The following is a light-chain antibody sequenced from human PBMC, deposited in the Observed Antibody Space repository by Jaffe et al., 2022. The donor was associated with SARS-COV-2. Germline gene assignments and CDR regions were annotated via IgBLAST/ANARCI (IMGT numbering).Light chain of an antibody. Sequence: QSALTQPASVSGSPGQSITISCTGTSRDVGNYNYVSWYQQHPGKAPKLMIYDVSNRPSGVSNRFSGSKSGNTASLTISGLHTEDEADYYCASYTSSGTRVFGGGTKLTVL. CDR3: ASYTSSGTRV. CDR1: SRDVGNYNY. V-gene: IGLV2-14*01. CDR2: DVS. J-gene: IGLJ3*02.